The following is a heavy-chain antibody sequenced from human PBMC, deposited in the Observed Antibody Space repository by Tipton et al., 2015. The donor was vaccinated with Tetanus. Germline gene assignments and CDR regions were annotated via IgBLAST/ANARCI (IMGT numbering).Heavy chain of an antibody. CDR1: GFTFTTYW. CDR2: IKPDGSEK. V-gene: IGHV3-7*03. Sequence: SLRLSCAASGFTFTTYWMSWVRQAPGKGPEWVANIKPDGSEKYYVDSVKGRFTISRDNAKNSLHLRMNSLRAEDTAKYYCARDGHTYAMDLWGQGTTVTVSS. J-gene: IGHJ6*02. CDR3: ARDGHTYAMDL.